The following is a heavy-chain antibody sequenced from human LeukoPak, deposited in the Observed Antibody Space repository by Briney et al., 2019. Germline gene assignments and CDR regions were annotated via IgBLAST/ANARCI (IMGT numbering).Heavy chain of an antibody. V-gene: IGHV3-9*01. CDR2: ISWNSGSI. CDR1: GFTFDDYA. J-gene: IGHJ4*02. D-gene: IGHD1-14*01. Sequence: GRSLRLSCAASGFTFDDYAMHWVRQAPGKGLEWVSGISWNSGSIGYVDSVRGRFIISRDNAENSLYLQMNSLRVEDTAVYYCARTPDGADYWGQGTLVTVSS. CDR3: ARTPDGADY.